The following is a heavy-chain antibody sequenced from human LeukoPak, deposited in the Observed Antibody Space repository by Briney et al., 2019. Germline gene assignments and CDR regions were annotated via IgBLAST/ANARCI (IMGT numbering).Heavy chain of an antibody. CDR2: ISSSGGST. Sequence: GGSLRLSCAASGFTFSTYAMSWVRQAPGKGLEWVSAISSSGGSTFYADSVKGRFTISRDNSKNTLYLQMNSLRAEDTAVYYCAKRAGSVWRGIDYWGQGTLVTVSS. CDR3: AKRAGSVWRGIDY. CDR1: GFTFSTYA. J-gene: IGHJ4*02. D-gene: IGHD2-8*02. V-gene: IGHV3-23*01.